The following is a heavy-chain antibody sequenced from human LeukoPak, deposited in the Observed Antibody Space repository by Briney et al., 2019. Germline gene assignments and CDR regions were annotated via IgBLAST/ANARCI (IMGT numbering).Heavy chain of an antibody. CDR1: GFTFSSYA. Sequence: GGSLRLSCAASGFTFSSYAVSWVRQAPGKGLEWVSAISGSGGSTYYADSVKGRFTISRDNSKNTLYLQMNSLRAEDTAVYYCAKDFSTIYYYYGMDVWGQGTTVTVSS. J-gene: IGHJ6*02. CDR3: AKDFSTIYYYYGMDV. D-gene: IGHD5-24*01. V-gene: IGHV3-23*01. CDR2: ISGSGGST.